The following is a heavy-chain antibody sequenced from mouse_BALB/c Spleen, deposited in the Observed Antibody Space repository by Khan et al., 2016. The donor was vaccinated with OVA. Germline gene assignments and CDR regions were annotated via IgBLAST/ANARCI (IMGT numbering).Heavy chain of an antibody. CDR2: INPHIGET. CDR1: GYSFTGYF. D-gene: IGHD1-1*01. J-gene: IGHJ2*01. CDR3: ARTYGSDFDY. Sequence: VQLQQSGPELVKPGASVKISCKASGYSFTGYFMNWVMQSHGKSLEWIGRINPHIGETFYNQKFRDKASLTVDESSSTAHMALRSLASEDSAVYYCARTYGSDFDYWGQGTTLTVSS. V-gene: IGHV1-20*02.